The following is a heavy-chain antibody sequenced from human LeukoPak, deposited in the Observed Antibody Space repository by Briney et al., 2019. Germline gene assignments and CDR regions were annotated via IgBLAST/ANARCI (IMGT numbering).Heavy chain of an antibody. J-gene: IGHJ4*02. CDR2: ISTYDGNT. CDR1: GYTFTSYG. Sequence: ASVKVSCKASGYTFTSYGISWVRQAPGQGLECMGWISTYDGNTNYAQKLQGRVTMTTDTSTSTAYMELRSLRSDDTAVYYCARDIGEDYYDSSGYLDFWGQGALVTVSS. CDR3: ARDIGEDYYDSSGYLDF. D-gene: IGHD3-22*01. V-gene: IGHV1-18*01.